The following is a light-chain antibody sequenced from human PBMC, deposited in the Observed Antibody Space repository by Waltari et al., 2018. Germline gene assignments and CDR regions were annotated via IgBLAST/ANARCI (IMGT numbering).Light chain of an antibody. V-gene: IGLV3-21*04. CDR3: QVWDSSSDHVV. J-gene: IGLJ2*01. CDR2: YES. CDR1: HIGIKR. Sequence: SYVLTQPPSVSVAPGETARITLWGNHIGIKRGLWYQQKPGQAPVLVIYYESARPSGIPERFSGSNSGNTATLIISRVEAGDEADYFCQVWDSSSDHVVFGGGTKLTVL.